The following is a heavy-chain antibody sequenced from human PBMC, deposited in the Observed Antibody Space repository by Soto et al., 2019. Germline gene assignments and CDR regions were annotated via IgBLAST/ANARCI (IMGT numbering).Heavy chain of an antibody. D-gene: IGHD3-10*01. Sequence: GASVKVSCKASRYTFTGYYMHWVRQAPGQGLEWMGWINPNSGGTNYAQKFQGWVTMTRDTSISTAYMELSRLRSDDTAVYYCARDRGTMVRGVIFLFEYWGQGTLVTVSS. CDR3: ARDRGTMVRGVIFLFEY. J-gene: IGHJ4*02. CDR2: INPNSGGT. V-gene: IGHV1-2*04. CDR1: RYTFTGYY.